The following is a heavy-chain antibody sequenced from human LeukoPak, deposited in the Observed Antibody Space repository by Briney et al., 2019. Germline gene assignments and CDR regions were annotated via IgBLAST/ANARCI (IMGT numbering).Heavy chain of an antibody. CDR2: INPNSGGT. CDR3: ARDGGGKLRYFDWLLHDY. CDR1: GYTFTGYY. D-gene: IGHD3-9*01. V-gene: IGHV1-2*02. J-gene: IGHJ4*02. Sequence: ASVKVSCKASGYTFTGYYMHWVRQAPGQGLEWMGWINPNSGGTNYAQKFQGRVTMTRDTSISTAYMELSRLRSDDTAVYYCARDGGGKLRYFDWLLHDYWGQGTLVTVSS.